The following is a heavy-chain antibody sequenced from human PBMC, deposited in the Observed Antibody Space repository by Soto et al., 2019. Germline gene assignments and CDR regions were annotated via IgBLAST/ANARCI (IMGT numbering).Heavy chain of an antibody. CDR2: ISSNSAYV. V-gene: IGHV3-21*01. D-gene: IGHD6-13*01. CDR1: GFTFRSFT. J-gene: IGHJ5*02. CDR3: TRDASRDSSARGWFDP. Sequence: LRLSCAASGFTFRSFTMNWVRQAPGKGLEWVSTISSNSAYVYYTDALRGRFTISRDNAKNSLHLQMNSLRAEDTAVYYCTRDASRDSSARGWFDPWGPGTLVTVSS.